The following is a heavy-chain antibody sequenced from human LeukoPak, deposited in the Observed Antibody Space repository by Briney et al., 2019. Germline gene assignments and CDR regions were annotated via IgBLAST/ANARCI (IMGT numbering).Heavy chain of an antibody. CDR3: ARDLARLRIDY. CDR1: GYTFTSYY. J-gene: IGHJ4*02. Sequence: ASVEVSCKASGYTFTSYYMHWVRQAPGQGLEWVGIINPSGGSTSYAQKFQGRVTMTRDTSTSTVYMELSSLRSEDTAVYYCARDLARLRIDYWGQGTLVTVSS. CDR2: INPSGGST. V-gene: IGHV1-46*01.